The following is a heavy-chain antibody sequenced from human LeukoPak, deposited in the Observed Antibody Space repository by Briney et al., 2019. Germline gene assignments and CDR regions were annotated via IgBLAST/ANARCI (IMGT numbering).Heavy chain of an antibody. CDR3: AREGTYYDSSGYYVS. Sequence: GGSLRLSCAASGFTFSSFAMTWVRQAPGKGLKCVSVISGSGGKTYYADSVKGRFTLSRDNSNRTLFLEMSSLRVEDTAVYYCAREGTYYDSSGYYVSWGQGTLVTVSA. D-gene: IGHD3-22*01. J-gene: IGHJ5*02. CDR2: ISGSGGKT. CDR1: GFTFSSFA. V-gene: IGHV3-23*01.